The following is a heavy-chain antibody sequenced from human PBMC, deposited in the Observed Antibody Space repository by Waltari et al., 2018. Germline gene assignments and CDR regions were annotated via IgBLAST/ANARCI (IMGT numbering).Heavy chain of an antibody. CDR1: GFTFSSYG. CDR2: IWYDGSNK. D-gene: IGHD1-26*01. Sequence: QVQLVESGGGVVQPGRSLRLSCAASGFTFSSYGMHWVRQAPGKGLEWVAVIWYDGSNKYYADSVKGRFTISRDNSKNTLYLQMNSLRAEDTAMNYCAKGPVGATPYFDYWGQGTLVTVSS. J-gene: IGHJ4*02. CDR3: AKGPVGATPYFDY. V-gene: IGHV3-30*18.